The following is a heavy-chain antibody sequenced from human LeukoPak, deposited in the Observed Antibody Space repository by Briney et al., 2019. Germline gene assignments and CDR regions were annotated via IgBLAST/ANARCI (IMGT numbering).Heavy chain of an antibody. CDR3: ARQGAAAGTERDY. J-gene: IGHJ4*02. CDR1: GGTFSSYA. Sequence: GASVKVSCKASGGTFSSYAISWVRQAPGRGLEWMGRIIPILGIANYAQKFQGRVTITADKSTSTAYMELSSLRSEDTAVYYCARQGAAAGTERDYWGQGTLVNVSS. CDR2: IIPILGIA. D-gene: IGHD6-13*01. V-gene: IGHV1-69*04.